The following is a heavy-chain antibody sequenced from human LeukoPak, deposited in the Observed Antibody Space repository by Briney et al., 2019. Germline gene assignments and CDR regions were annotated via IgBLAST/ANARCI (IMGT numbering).Heavy chain of an antibody. CDR3: ARDGVGDPPYYDILTGSSGGVDY. Sequence: GGSLRLSCAASGFTFDDYAMHWVRQAPGKGLEWVSGISWNSGSIGYADSVKGRFTISRDNAKNSLYLQMNSLRAEDTAVYYCARDGVGDPPYYDILTGSSGGVDYWGQGTLVTVSS. D-gene: IGHD3-9*01. J-gene: IGHJ4*02. V-gene: IGHV3-9*01. CDR1: GFTFDDYA. CDR2: ISWNSGSI.